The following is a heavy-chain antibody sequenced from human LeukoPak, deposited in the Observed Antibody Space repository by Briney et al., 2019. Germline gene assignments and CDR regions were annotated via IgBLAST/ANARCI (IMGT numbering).Heavy chain of an antibody. J-gene: IGHJ3*02. CDR1: GGSISSYY. V-gene: IGHV4-59*01. CDR3: ARESSSWAPDAFDI. CDR2: IYYSGST. Sequence: SETLSLTCTVSGGSISSYYWSWIRQPPGKGLEWIGYIYYSGSTNYNPSLKSRVTISVDTSKNQFSLKLSSVTAADTAVYYCARESSSWAPDAFDIWGQGTMVTVSS. D-gene: IGHD6-13*01.